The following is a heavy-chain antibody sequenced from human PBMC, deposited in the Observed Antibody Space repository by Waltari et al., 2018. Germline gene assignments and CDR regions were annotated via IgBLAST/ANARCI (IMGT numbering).Heavy chain of an antibody. CDR1: GGSISSYY. J-gene: IGHJ3*02. CDR2: IYYSGST. D-gene: IGHD2-15*01. Sequence: QVQLQESGPGLVKPSETLSLTCTVSGGSISSYYWSWIRQPPGKGLVWIGYIYYSGSTNYNPSLKSRVTISVDTSKNQFSLKLSSVTAADTAVYYCAREGRHLGYCSGGSCYRFAFDIWGQGTMVTVSS. V-gene: IGHV4-59*01. CDR3: AREGRHLGYCSGGSCYRFAFDI.